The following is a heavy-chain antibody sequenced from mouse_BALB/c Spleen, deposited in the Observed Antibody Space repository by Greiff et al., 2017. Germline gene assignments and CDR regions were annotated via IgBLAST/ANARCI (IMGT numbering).Heavy chain of an antibody. CDR1: GFTFNTYA. Sequence: GGGLVQPKGSLKLSCAASGFTFNTYAMNWVRQAPGKGLEWVARIRSKSNNYATYYADSVKDRFTISRDDSQSMLYLQMNNLKTEDTAMYYCVRGFDYWGQGTTLTVSS. CDR2: IRSKSNNYAT. J-gene: IGHJ2*01. CDR3: VRGFDY. V-gene: IGHV10-1*02.